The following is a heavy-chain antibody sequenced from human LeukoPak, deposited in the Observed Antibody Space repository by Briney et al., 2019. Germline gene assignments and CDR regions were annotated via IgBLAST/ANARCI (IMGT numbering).Heavy chain of an antibody. V-gene: IGHV3-7*01. D-gene: IGHD6-25*01. CDR3: APFSSGY. J-gene: IGHJ4*02. CDR2: IKQDGSEK. Sequence: GGSLRLSCAASGFTFSRYWMSWVRQAPGKGLEWVANIKQDGSEKYYVDSVKGRFTISRDNAENSLYLQMNSLRAEDTAVYYCAPFSSGYWGQGTLVTVSS. CDR1: GFTFSRYW.